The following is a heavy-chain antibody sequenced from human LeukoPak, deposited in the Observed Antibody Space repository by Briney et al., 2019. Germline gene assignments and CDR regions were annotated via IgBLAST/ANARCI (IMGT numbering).Heavy chain of an antibody. CDR2: ISYDGSNK. V-gene: IGHV3-30*03. Sequence: GGSLRLPCAASGFTFSSYGMHWVSQAPGKGLEWVAVISYDGSNKYYADSVKGRFTISRDNSKNTLYLQMNSLRAEDTAVYYCARDEGYCSSTSCPYYYYGMDVWGQGTTVTVSS. CDR1: GFTFSSYG. J-gene: IGHJ6*02. D-gene: IGHD2-2*01. CDR3: ARDEGYCSSTSCPYYYYGMDV.